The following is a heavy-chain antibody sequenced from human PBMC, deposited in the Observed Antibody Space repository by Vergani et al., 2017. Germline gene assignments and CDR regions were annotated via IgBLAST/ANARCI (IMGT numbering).Heavy chain of an antibody. CDR1: GGSISSGGYY. J-gene: IGHJ4*02. V-gene: IGHV4-31*03. Sequence: QVQLQESGPGLVKPSQTLSLTCTVSGGSISSGGYYWSWIRQHPGKGLEWIGYIYYSGSTYYNPSLKSRVSISVDTSTNQFSLKLTSVTAADTAVYYCARRGWGSSVGYFDDWGQGTLLTVSS. D-gene: IGHD6-6*01. CDR2: IYYSGST. CDR3: ARRGWGSSVGYFDD.